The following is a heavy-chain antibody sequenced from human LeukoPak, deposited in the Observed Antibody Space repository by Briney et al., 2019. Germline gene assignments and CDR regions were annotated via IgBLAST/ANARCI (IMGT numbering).Heavy chain of an antibody. CDR1: GFTVSSNY. D-gene: IGHD3-10*01. V-gene: IGHV3-64*02. J-gene: IGHJ4*02. CDR2: ISGNGGNT. CDR3: ARGESGSYYDGALHY. Sequence: PGGSLRLSCAASGFTVSSNYMTWVRQAPGKGLEYVSGISGNGGNTYYADSVKGRFTISRDNSKNTLFLQMGSLRPEDMAVYYCARGESGSYYDGALHYWGQGTLVTVSS.